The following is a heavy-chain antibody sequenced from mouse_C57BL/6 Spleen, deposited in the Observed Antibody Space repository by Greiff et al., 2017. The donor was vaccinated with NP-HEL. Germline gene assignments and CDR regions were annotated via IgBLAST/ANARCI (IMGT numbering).Heavy chain of an antibody. V-gene: IGHV5-4*01. CDR1: GFTFSSYA. J-gene: IGHJ4*01. D-gene: IGHD2-4*01. CDR3: ARENDYDGGYAMDY. CDR2: ISDGGSYT. Sequence: DVHLVESGGGLVKPGGSLKLSCAASGFTFSSYAMSWVRQTPEKRLEWVATISDGGSYTYYPDNVKGRFTISRDNAKNNLYLQMSHLKSEDTAMYYCARENDYDGGYAMDYWGQGTSVTVSS.